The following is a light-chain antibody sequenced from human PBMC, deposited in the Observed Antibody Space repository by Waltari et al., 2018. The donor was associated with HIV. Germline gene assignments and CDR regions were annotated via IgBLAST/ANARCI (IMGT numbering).Light chain of an antibody. CDR2: STN. V-gene: IGLV1-44*01. CDR3: ATWDDSLNGHV. J-gene: IGLJ3*02. CDR1: SSNIGSHT. Sequence: QSVLTQPPSASGTPGQRVTIPCSGTSSNIGSHTVDWYQQLPGAAPKLLIYSTNQRPSGVPDRVSGSKSGTSAFLAISGLQSEDEADYFCATWDDSLNGHVFGGGTKLTV.